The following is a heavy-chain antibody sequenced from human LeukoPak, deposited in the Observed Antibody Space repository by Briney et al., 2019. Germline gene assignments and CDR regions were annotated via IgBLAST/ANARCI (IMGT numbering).Heavy chain of an antibody. CDR3: ARDYGYYGSGSYYREYNWFDP. J-gene: IGHJ5*02. CDR1: GYTFTGYY. Sequence: GASVKVSCKASGYTFTGYYMHWVRQAPGQGLEWMGWINPNSGGTNYAQKFQGRVTMTRDTSISTAYMELSRLRSDGTAVYYCARDYGYYGSGSYYREYNWFDPWGQGTLVTVSS. V-gene: IGHV1-2*02. D-gene: IGHD3-10*01. CDR2: INPNSGGT.